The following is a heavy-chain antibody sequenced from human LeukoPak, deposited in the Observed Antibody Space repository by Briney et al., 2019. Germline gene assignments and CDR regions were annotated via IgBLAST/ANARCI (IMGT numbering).Heavy chain of an antibody. J-gene: IGHJ4*02. D-gene: IGHD2-2*01. CDR1: GGSFSGYY. Sequence: PSETLSLTCAVYGGSFSGYYWSWIRQPPGKGLGWIGEINHSGSTNYNPSLKSRVTISVDTSENQFSLKLSSVTAADTAVYYCARTDQRGRPFDYWGQGTLVTVSS. CDR3: ARTDQRGRPFDY. CDR2: INHSGST. V-gene: IGHV4-34*01.